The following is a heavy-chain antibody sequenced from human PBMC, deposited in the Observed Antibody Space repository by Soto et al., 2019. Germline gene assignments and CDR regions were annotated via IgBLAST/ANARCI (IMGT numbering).Heavy chain of an antibody. Sequence: EVQLVESGGGLVQPGGSLKLSCAASGFTFSDSAMHWVRQTSGKGLEWVGRIKNKANNYATAYAASVNGRFTISRDDATNTAYLQMHSLKIEDTAVDYCSPGVYYWGQGSVVTVSS. V-gene: IGHV3-73*02. D-gene: IGHD3-3*01. CDR2: IKNKANNYAT. CDR3: SPGVYY. CDR1: GFTFSDSA. J-gene: IGHJ4*02.